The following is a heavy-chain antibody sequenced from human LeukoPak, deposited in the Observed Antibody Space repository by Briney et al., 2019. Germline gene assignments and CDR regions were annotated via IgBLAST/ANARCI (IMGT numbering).Heavy chain of an antibody. CDR3: TRESGTTSFDY. CDR1: GLTFSNYG. D-gene: IGHD1-26*01. V-gene: IGHV3-30*03. J-gene: IGHJ4*02. CDR2: ISYDGSTK. Sequence: GRSLRLSCAASGLTFSNYGMHWVRQAPGKGLEWVAIISYDGSTKYYADSVKGRFTISRDNSKNTLYLQMSSLKTEDTAVYYCTRESGTTSFDYWGQGTLVTVSS.